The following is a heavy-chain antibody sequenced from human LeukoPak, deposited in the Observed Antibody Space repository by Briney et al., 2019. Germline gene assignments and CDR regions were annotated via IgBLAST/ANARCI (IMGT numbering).Heavy chain of an antibody. CDR1: GYTFTGYY. CDR2: ISAYNGNT. V-gene: IGHV1-18*04. Sequence: ASVKVSCKASGYTFTGYYMHWVRQAPGQGLEWMGWISAYNGNTNYAQKLQGRVTMTTDTSTSTAYMELRSLRSDDTAVYYCTRDITQTMVRGVITMYYFDYWGQGTLVTVSS. D-gene: IGHD3-10*01. J-gene: IGHJ4*02. CDR3: TRDITQTMVRGVITMYYFDY.